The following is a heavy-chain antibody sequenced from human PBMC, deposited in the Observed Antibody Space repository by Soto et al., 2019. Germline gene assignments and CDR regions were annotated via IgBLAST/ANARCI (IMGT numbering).Heavy chain of an antibody. CDR3: ARGGASSKWLDP. CDR1: AGSISNYS. V-gene: IGHV4-59*01. Sequence: SEALSLPCTVSAGSISNYSWSSIRQPPGKGLEWIGSIYYSGSTNYKPPLKSRVTISVDTSKNQFSLQLNSVTAADTAVYYCARGGASSKWLDPWRQGNLVTVSS. D-gene: IGHD3-10*01. CDR2: IYYSGST. J-gene: IGHJ5*02.